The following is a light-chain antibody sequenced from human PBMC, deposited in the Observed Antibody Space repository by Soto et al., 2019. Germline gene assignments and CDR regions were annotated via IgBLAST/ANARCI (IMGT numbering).Light chain of an antibody. Sequence: DIQMTQSPSTLSASVGDRVTITCRASQSVRSWLAWYQRKPGKAPKFLIYDASSLESGVPSRFSGSGSGTEFTLTISSLQPDDFATYYCQQYDNYPLTFGGGTKVDIK. CDR1: QSVRSW. V-gene: IGKV1-5*01. CDR2: DAS. CDR3: QQYDNYPLT. J-gene: IGKJ4*01.